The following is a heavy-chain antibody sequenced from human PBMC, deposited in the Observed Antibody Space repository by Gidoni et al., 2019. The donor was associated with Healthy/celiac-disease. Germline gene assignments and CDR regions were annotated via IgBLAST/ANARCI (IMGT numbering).Heavy chain of an antibody. CDR3: ARAFGGSGYYFDY. CDR1: AATFSSYA. D-gene: IGHD3-22*01. Sequence: QVQLVQSGAEVKKPGSSVKVSCKASAATFSSYAIGWVRQAPGQGLEWMGGIIPIFGTANYEQKFQGRVTITADESTSTAYMELSSLRSEDTAVYYCARAFGGSGYYFDYWGQGTLVTVSS. CDR2: IIPIFGTA. J-gene: IGHJ4*02. V-gene: IGHV1-69*01.